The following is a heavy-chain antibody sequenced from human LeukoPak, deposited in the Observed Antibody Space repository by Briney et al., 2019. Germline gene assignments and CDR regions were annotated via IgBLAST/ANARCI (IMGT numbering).Heavy chain of an antibody. CDR2: INVHTGVA. Sequence: GASVKVSCKASGYTFTGYNMHWVRQAPGQGLEWMGWINVHTGVAHYAQKFHGRVTMTRDTSISTAYMELSRLRSGDTAVFYCARTHYDSSAYYSPAGYWGQGTLVTVSS. V-gene: IGHV1-2*02. D-gene: IGHD3-22*01. CDR3: ARTHYDSSAYYSPAGY. J-gene: IGHJ4*02. CDR1: GYTFTGYN.